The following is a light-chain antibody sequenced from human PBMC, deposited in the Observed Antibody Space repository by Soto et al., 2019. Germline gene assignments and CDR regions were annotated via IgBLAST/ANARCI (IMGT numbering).Light chain of an antibody. J-gene: IGKJ1*01. V-gene: IGKV1-5*03. CDR1: RTISTW. Sequence: DIQMTQSPSTLSASVGDRVTLTCRASRTISTWLAWYQQKPGKAPKVLIYKASSLESGVPSRFSGSGSGTEFTLTISSLQPDDFATYFCQQYNSDSRMWTFGQGTKVDIK. CDR2: KAS. CDR3: QQYNSDSRMWT.